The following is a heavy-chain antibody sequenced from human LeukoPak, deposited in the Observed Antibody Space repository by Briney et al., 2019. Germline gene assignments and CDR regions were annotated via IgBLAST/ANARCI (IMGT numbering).Heavy chain of an antibody. V-gene: IGHV3-11*06. Sequence: GRSLRLSCAASGFTFNDYYMSWIRQAPGKGLEWVSYISSSSSYTNYADSAKGRFTISRDNAKNSLYLQMNSLRAEDTAVYYCARDVPLTGEAFDIWGQGTMVTVSS. D-gene: IGHD7-27*01. CDR3: ARDVPLTGEAFDI. J-gene: IGHJ3*02. CDR1: GFTFNDYY. CDR2: ISSSSSYT.